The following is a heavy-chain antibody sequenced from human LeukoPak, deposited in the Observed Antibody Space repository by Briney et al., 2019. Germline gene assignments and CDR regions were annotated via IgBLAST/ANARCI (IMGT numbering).Heavy chain of an antibody. J-gene: IGHJ6*02. CDR2: INANSGGT. Sequence: VAAVKVSCKASGYTFTGYYMHWVRQAPGQGLEWMGWINANSGGTNYPQKFQGRVTMTRDTSISTAYMELSRLRSDDTAVYYCAREETLGGYCSGGSRYEYYYYGMDVWGQGTTVTVSS. CDR1: GYTFTGYY. CDR3: AREETLGGYCSGGSRYEYYYYGMDV. D-gene: IGHD2-15*01. V-gene: IGHV1-2*02.